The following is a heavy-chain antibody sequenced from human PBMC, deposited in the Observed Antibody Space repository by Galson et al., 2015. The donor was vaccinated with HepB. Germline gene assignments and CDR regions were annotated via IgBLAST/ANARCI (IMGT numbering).Heavy chain of an antibody. CDR1: GFSFSVYW. Sequence: SLRLSCAASGFSFSVYWMDWVRQAPGKGLEWVAIIKPDGSESSYVDSVKGRFTISRDNAKNSLYLQMNSLRAEDTAVYYCARGASWARDFFGRGTLVTVSS. CDR3: ARGASWARDF. J-gene: IGHJ4*02. V-gene: IGHV3-7*03. D-gene: IGHD7-27*01. CDR2: IKPDGSES.